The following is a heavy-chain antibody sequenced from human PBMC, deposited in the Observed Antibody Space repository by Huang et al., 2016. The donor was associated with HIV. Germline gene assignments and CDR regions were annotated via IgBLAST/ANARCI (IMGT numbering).Heavy chain of an antibody. V-gene: IGHV4-4*07. CDR3: ARENEFCGSTNCHHYYYGLDV. D-gene: IGHD2-2*01. CDR1: GGSISTYY. J-gene: IGHJ6*02. CDR2: FYTSGNT. Sequence: QVQLQESGPGLVKPSETLSLTCTVSGGSISTYYWGWIRQSAGKGLEWIGRFYTSGNTNYNPSLRSRVTRSVDTSKNQFSRRLTAVTAADTAVYYCARENEFCGSTNCHHYYYGLDVWGQGTTVTVSS.